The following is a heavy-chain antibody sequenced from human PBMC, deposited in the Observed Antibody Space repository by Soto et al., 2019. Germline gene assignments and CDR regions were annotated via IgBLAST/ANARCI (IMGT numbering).Heavy chain of an antibody. Sequence: EVQLLESGGGLVQPGGSLRLSCAASGFTFSSYAMSWFRQAPGKGLEWVSAISGSGGSTYYADSVKGRFTISRDNSKNTLYLQMNSLRAEDTAVYYCAKDVAASDYYYYGMDVWGQGTTVTVSS. CDR3: AKDVAASDYYYYGMDV. V-gene: IGHV3-23*01. CDR1: GFTFSSYA. J-gene: IGHJ6*02. D-gene: IGHD2-15*01. CDR2: ISGSGGST.